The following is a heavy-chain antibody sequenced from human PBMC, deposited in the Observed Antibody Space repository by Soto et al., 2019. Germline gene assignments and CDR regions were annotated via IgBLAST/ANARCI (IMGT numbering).Heavy chain of an antibody. D-gene: IGHD3-10*01. CDR3: ARSALLWFGEFTYYYYYMDV. V-gene: IGHV4-4*02. CDR2: IYHSGST. Sequence: QVQLQESGPGLVKPSGTLSLTCAVSSGSISSSNWWSWVRQPPGKGLGWIGEIYHSGSTNYNPSLKSRFTISVDNSKNQFSLKLSSLTAADTAVYYCARSALLWFGEFTYYYYYMDVWGKGTTVTVSS. CDR1: SGSISSSNW. J-gene: IGHJ6*03.